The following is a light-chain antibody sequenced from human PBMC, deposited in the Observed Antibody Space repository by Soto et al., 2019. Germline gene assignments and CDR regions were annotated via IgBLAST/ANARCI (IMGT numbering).Light chain of an antibody. Sequence: IHMAQSPSTLSGSVVDRVTITCLASQTISSWLAWYQQKPGKAPKLLIYSASTLQSGVPSRFSGSGSGTDFTLTISCLQSEDFATYYCQQYYSYPRTFGQGTKVDIK. J-gene: IGKJ1*01. CDR2: SAS. CDR3: QQYYSYPRT. V-gene: IGKV1-5*01. CDR1: QTISSW.